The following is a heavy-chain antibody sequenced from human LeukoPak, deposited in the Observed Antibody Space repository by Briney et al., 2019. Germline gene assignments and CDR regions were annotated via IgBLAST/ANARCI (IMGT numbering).Heavy chain of an antibody. Sequence: GGSLRLSCAASGFTFSDYYMNWIRQAPGKGLEWVSYISSSGSTIYYADSVKGRFTISRDNAKNSLYLQMNSLRAEDTAVYYCARASDTYYYDSSGPPVSYWGQGTLVTVSS. CDR3: ARASDTYYYDSSGPPVSY. J-gene: IGHJ4*02. CDR1: GFTFSDYY. V-gene: IGHV3-11*04. CDR2: ISSSGSTI. D-gene: IGHD3-22*01.